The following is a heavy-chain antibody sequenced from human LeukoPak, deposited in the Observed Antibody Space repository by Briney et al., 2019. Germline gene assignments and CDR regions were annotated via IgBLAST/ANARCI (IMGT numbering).Heavy chain of an antibody. CDR1: GYTFTTSW. Sequence: GESLQISCKGSGYTFTTSWIGWVRQLPGKGLEWMGIIYPGGSDTRYSPSFQGQVTISADKSISTAYLQWRSLKASDTAMYYCARRGGGYFDYWGQGTLVTVSS. CDR3: ARRGGGYFDY. V-gene: IGHV5-51*01. J-gene: IGHJ4*02. CDR2: IYPGGSDT. D-gene: IGHD3-22*01.